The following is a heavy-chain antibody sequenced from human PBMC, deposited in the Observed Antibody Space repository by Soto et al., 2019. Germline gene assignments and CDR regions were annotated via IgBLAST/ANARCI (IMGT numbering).Heavy chain of an antibody. CDR2: IYSGGST. Sequence: EVQLVESGGGLIQPGGSLRLSCAASGFTVSSNYMSWVRQAPGKGLEWVSVIYSGGSTYYADSVKGRFTISRDNSKNTLYLQMNSLKTEDTAVYYCTTEGPIAARGGGEYYYYYYGMDVWGQGTTVTVSS. CDR1: GFTVSSNY. D-gene: IGHD6-6*01. CDR3: TTEGPIAARGGGEYYYYYYGMDV. V-gene: IGHV3-53*01. J-gene: IGHJ6*02.